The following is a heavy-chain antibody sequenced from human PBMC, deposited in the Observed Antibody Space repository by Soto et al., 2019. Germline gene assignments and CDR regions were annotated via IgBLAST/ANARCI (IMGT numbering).Heavy chain of an antibody. CDR2: IYYSGST. J-gene: IGHJ4*02. Sequence: QVQLQESGPGLVKPSQTLSLTCTVSGRSISSVNYYWSWIRQPPGKGLEWIGYIYYSGSTYYNPSLRGRVTIPVDTSKNQFSLKLSSVTAADTAVYYCARYGSGECNRGSCYSPFDYWGQGTLVTVSS. V-gene: IGHV4-30-4*01. CDR1: GRSISSVNYY. D-gene: IGHD2-15*01. CDR3: ARYGSGECNRGSCYSPFDY.